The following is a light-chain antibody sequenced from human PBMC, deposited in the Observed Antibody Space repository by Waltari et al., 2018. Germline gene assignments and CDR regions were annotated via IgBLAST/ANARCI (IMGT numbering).Light chain of an antibody. CDR3: QSYDNTLSGSHVV. CDR1: SPHIGAGYD. V-gene: IGLV1-40*01. Sequence: QSVLTQPPSVSGAPGQRVIISCTGSSPHIGAGYDVPRYQQFPGIAPKLLIYGNRNRPSGVPDRFSGSKSGTSASLVISGLQAEDEADYYCQSYDNTLSGSHVVFGGGTKLTVL. J-gene: IGLJ2*01. CDR2: GNR.